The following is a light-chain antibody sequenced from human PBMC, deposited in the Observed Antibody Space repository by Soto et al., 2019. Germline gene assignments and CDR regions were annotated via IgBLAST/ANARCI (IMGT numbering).Light chain of an antibody. V-gene: IGKV3-11*01. CDR1: QSVGSY. CDR2: DAS. CDR3: QQRSDWPST. J-gene: IGKJ4*01. Sequence: EFVLTQSPATLSLFPGDRATLSFRASQSVGSYLGWYQQRPGQAPGLLIYDASNRATGIPARFSGSGSGTDFTLTISSLEPEDFAVYYCQQRSDWPSTFGGGTKVEIK.